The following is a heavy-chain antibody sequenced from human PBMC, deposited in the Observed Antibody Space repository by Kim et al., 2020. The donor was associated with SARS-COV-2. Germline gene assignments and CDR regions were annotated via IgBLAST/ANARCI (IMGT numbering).Heavy chain of an antibody. V-gene: IGHV3-23*03. CDR1: GFTFSSYA. Sequence: GGSLRLSCAASGFTFSSYAMSWVRQAPGKGLEWVSVIYSGGSSTYYVDSVKGRFTISRDNSKNTLYLQMNSLRAEDTAVYYCAKNFRPPSGYYNVEYGMDVWGQGTTVTVSS. CDR3: AKNFRPPSGYYNVEYGMDV. J-gene: IGHJ6*02. CDR2: IYSGGSST. D-gene: IGHD3-9*01.